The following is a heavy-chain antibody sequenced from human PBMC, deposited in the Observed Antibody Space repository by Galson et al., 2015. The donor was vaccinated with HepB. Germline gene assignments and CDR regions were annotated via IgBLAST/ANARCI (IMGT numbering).Heavy chain of an antibody. CDR1: GGSISSYY. CDR2: IYYSGST. CDR3: ARHTPIEGTSFDY. J-gene: IGHJ4*02. V-gene: IGHV4-59*08. Sequence: SETLSLTCTVSGGSISSYYWSWIRQPPGKGLEWIGYIYYSGSTNYNPSLKSRVTISVDTSKNQFSLKLSSVTAADTAVYYCARHTPIEGTSFDYWGQGTLVTVSS. D-gene: IGHD2-2*01.